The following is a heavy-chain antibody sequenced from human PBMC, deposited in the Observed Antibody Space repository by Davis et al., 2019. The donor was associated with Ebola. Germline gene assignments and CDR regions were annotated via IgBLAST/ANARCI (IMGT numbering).Heavy chain of an antibody. V-gene: IGHV3-30-3*01. D-gene: IGHD3-9*01. CDR2: ISYDGSNK. CDR1: GFTFSSYA. Sequence: GGSLRLSCAASGFTFSSYAMHWVRQAPGKGLEWVAVISYDGSNKYYADSVKGRFTISRDNSKNTLYLQMNSLRAEDTAVYYCARGDDILTGYPYGMDVWGQGTTVTVSS. J-gene: IGHJ6*02. CDR3: ARGDDILTGYPYGMDV.